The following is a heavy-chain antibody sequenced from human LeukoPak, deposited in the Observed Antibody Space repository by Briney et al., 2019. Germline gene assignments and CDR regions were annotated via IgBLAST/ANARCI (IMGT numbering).Heavy chain of an antibody. CDR3: ARVLYDSSGYYFAY. Sequence: SETLSLACTVSGGSVSSGSYYWSWIRQPPGKGLEWIGYIYYSGSTNYNPSLKSRVTISVDTSKNQFSLKLSSVTAADTAVYYCARVLYDSSGYYFAYWGQGTLVTVSS. CDR1: GGSVSSGSYY. D-gene: IGHD3-22*01. J-gene: IGHJ4*02. V-gene: IGHV4-61*01. CDR2: IYYSGST.